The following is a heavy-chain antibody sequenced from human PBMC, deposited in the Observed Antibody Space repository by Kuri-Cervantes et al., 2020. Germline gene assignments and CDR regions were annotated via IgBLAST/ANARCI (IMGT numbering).Heavy chain of an antibody. CDR3: ARGGTTVTDYYFDY. D-gene: IGHD4-17*01. CDR1: GGSISSSSYY. Sequence: GSLRLSCTVSGGSISSSSYYWGWIRQPPGKGLEWIGSIYYSGSTYYNPSLKSRVTISVDTSKNQFSLKLSSVTAADTAVYYCARGGTTVTDYYFDYWGQGALVTVSS. CDR2: IYYSGST. J-gene: IGHJ4*02. V-gene: IGHV4-39*01.